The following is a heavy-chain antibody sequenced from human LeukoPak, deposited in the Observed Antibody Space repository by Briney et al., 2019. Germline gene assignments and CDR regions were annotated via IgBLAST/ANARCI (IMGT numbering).Heavy chain of an antibody. Sequence: ASVKVSCKASGGTFSSYAISWVRQAPGQGLEWMGRIIPILGIANYAQKFQGRVTITADKSTSTAYMELSSLRSEDTAVYYCASLVDTDMVIAFDIWGQGTMVTVSS. D-gene: IGHD5-18*01. CDR1: GGTFSSYA. V-gene: IGHV1-69*04. J-gene: IGHJ3*02. CDR2: IIPILGIA. CDR3: ASLVDTDMVIAFDI.